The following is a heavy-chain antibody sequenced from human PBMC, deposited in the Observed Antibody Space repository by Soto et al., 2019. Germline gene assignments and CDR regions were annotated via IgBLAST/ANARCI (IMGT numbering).Heavy chain of an antibody. J-gene: IGHJ6*02. V-gene: IGHV3-11*01. CDR3: ARGISIFDGMDV. CDR2: ISSSGTII. D-gene: IGHD6-13*01. CDR1: GFTFSDYY. Sequence: QVQLVESGGGLVKPGGSLRLSCAASGFTFSDYYISWIRQAPGKGLEWVSYISSSGTIIYHADSVKGRFTISRVNAKNSPFLQMRSLRSEDAAVYYCARGISIFDGMDVWGQGTTVTVSS.